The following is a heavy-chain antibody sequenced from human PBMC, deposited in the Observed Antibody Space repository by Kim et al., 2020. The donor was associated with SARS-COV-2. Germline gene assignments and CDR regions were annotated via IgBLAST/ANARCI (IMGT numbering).Heavy chain of an antibody. CDR1: GYTFTSYG. Sequence: ASVKVSCKASGYTFTSYGISWVRQAPGQGLEWMGWISAYNGNTNYAQKLQGRVTMTTDTSTSTAYMELRSLRSDDTAVYYCARSWGLGYCSSTSCSRNSYFDYWGQGTLVTVSS. D-gene: IGHD2-2*01. CDR2: ISAYNGNT. V-gene: IGHV1-18*04. J-gene: IGHJ4*02. CDR3: ARSWGLGYCSSTSCSRNSYFDY.